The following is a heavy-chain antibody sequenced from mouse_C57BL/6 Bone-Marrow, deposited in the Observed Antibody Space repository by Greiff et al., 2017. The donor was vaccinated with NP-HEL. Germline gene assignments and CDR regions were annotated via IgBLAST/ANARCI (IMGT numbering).Heavy chain of an antibody. Sequence: VQLQQPGAELVRPGPSVKLSCKASGYTFTSYWMHWVKQRPGQGLEWIGVIDPSDSYTNYNQKFKGKATLTVDTSSSTAYMQLSSLTSEDSAVYYCARSYDYDGGVWYFDVWGTGTTVTVSS. V-gene: IGHV1-59*01. CDR2: IDPSDSYT. D-gene: IGHD2-4*01. CDR1: GYTFTSYW. J-gene: IGHJ1*03. CDR3: ARSYDYDGGVWYFDV.